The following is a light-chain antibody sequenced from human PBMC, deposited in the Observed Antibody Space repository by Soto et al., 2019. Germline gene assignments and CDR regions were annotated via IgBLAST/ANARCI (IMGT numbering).Light chain of an antibody. CDR2: KAS. CDR1: QSISSW. CDR3: QQYNSYPP. V-gene: IGKV1-5*03. Sequence: DIQMTQSPSTLSASVGDRVTITCRASQSISSWLAWYQQKQGKAPKLLIYKASSLESGVPSRFSGSGSGTEFTLTISSLQPDDFATYYCQQYNSYPPFGQGTKVEIK. J-gene: IGKJ1*01.